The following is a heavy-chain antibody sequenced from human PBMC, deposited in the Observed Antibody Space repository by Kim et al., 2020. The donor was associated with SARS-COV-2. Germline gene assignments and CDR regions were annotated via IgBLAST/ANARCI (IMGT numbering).Heavy chain of an antibody. J-gene: IGHJ6*02. V-gene: IGHV3-11*06. D-gene: IGHD7-27*01. Sequence: VKGRFTISRDNAKNSLYLQMNSLRAEDTAVYYCARRDDNWGRGPYYGMDVWGQGTTVTVSS. CDR3: ARRDDNWGRGPYYGMDV.